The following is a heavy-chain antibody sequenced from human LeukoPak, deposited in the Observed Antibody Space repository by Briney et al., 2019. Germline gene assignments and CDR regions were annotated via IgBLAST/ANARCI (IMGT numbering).Heavy chain of an antibody. CDR1: GFIFSSYE. Sequence: GGSLRLSCAASGFIFSSYEMHWVRQAPGKGLEWVSYITSSRSILHYADSVKGRFTISRENAKNSLYLQMNSLRAEDTAIYYCARGSLTGYDSSGYISPARFDLWGQGTPVTVSS. D-gene: IGHD3-22*01. V-gene: IGHV3-48*03. CDR3: ARGSLTGYDSSGYISPARFDL. J-gene: IGHJ1*01. CDR2: ITSSRSIL.